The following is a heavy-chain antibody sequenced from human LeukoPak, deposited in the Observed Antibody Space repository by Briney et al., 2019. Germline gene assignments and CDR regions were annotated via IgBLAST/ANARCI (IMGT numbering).Heavy chain of an antibody. Sequence: SETLSLTCTVSGGSISSYYWSWIRQPPGKGLEWIGYIYYSGSTNYNPSLKSRVTISVDRSKNQFSLKLSSVTAADTAVYYCAREKGDYYYDSSGYYYWGQGTLVTVSS. CDR2: IYYSGST. CDR3: AREKGDYYYDSSGYYY. CDR1: GGSISSYY. J-gene: IGHJ4*02. D-gene: IGHD3-22*01. V-gene: IGHV4-59*12.